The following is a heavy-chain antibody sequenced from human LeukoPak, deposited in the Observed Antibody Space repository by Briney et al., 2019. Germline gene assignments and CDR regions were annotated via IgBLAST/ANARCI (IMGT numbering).Heavy chain of an antibody. CDR1: GFTFSSNY. CDR2: IYGGGST. Sequence: PGGSLRLSCAASGFTFSSNYMSWVRQAPGKGLEWVSVIYGGGSTYYPDFVRGRFNIFRDNFQNQMVFAIERLRAEDPALFYLGRGTDRNCYYMSVWGRRTTVSVS. D-gene: IGHD2-8*02. J-gene: IGHJ6*03. CDR3: GRGTDRNCYYMSV. V-gene: IGHV3-53*01.